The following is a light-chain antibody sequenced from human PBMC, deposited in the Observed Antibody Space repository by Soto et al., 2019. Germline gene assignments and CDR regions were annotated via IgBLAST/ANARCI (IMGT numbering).Light chain of an antibody. CDR3: QQYGSSPRT. V-gene: IGKV3-20*01. CDR2: GAS. Sequence: EIVLTQSPGTLSLSPGERATLSCRASQSVINRYLAWYQQKPGQAPRLLIYGASSRATGIPDRFSGSGSGTDFTLTISRLEPEDFAVYYCQQYGSSPRTFGQGTKVEIK. J-gene: IGKJ1*01. CDR1: QSVINRY.